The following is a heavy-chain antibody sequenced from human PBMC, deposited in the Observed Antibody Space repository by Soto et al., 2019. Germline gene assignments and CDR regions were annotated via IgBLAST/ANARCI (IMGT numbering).Heavy chain of an antibody. Sequence: GGSLILSCAASGFTFRSYWMQWVRQAPGKGLVWVSWINSDGSSTSYADSVKGRFTISRDNAKNTLYLQMNSLRAEDTAVYYCASGGSSLNFDSWGQGTLVT. CDR3: ASGGSSLNFDS. D-gene: IGHD6-6*01. V-gene: IGHV3-74*01. J-gene: IGHJ4*02. CDR2: INSDGSST. CDR1: GFTFRSYW.